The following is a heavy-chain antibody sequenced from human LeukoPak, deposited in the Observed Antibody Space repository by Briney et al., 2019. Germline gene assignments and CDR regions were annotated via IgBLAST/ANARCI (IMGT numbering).Heavy chain of an antibody. CDR1: GFTFRNYT. D-gene: IGHD1-1*01. CDR2: ISRGSGYM. J-gene: IGHJ4*02. CDR3: ARACPSWYRDY. Sequence: GGSLRLSCAASGFTFRNYTMHWVRQAPGKGLEWVSSISRGSGYMSHADSVKGRFTISRDNAKNSLYLQMNSLRAEDTAVYYCARACPSWYRDYWGQGALVTVSS. V-gene: IGHV3-21*01.